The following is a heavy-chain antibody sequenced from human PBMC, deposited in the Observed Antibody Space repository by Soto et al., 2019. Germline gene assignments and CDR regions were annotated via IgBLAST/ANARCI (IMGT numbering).Heavy chain of an antibody. J-gene: IGHJ4*02. D-gene: IGHD1-1*01. CDR1: GYTFTSYD. Sequence: RASVKVSCKTSGYTFTSYDIYWVRQATGQGLEWMGWMNPSTGKSRYAQKFQDRVTMTSDTSISTAHMEPSSLRYEDTAVYYCARRAETNGWNGFGADKYYFDFWGQGTLVTVSS. CDR3: ARRAETNGWNGFGADKYYFDF. V-gene: IGHV1-8*01. CDR2: MNPSTGKS.